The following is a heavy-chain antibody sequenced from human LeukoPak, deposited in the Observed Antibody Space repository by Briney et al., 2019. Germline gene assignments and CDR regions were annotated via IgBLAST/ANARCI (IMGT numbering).Heavy chain of an antibody. Sequence: SETLSLTCAVYGGSFSGYYWSWIRQPPGKGLEWIGEINHSGSTNYNSSLKSRVTISVDTPKNQFSLKLSSVTAADTAVYYCARGLGAARPMFDYWGQGTLVTVSS. D-gene: IGHD6-6*01. J-gene: IGHJ4*02. CDR3: ARGLGAARPMFDY. CDR1: GGSFSGYY. V-gene: IGHV4-34*01. CDR2: INHSGST.